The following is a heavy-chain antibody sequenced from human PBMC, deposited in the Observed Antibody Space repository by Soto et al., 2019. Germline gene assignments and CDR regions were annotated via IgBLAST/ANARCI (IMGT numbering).Heavy chain of an antibody. Sequence: PGGSLRLSCAASGFTFSSYEMNWVRQAPGKGLEWVSYISSSGSTIYYADSVKGRFTISRDNAKNSLYLQMNSLRAEDTAVYYCARDFLDTAMAYPYYYGMDVWGQGTTVTVSS. CDR2: ISSSGSTI. J-gene: IGHJ6*02. D-gene: IGHD5-18*01. CDR1: GFTFSSYE. CDR3: ARDFLDTAMAYPYYYGMDV. V-gene: IGHV3-48*03.